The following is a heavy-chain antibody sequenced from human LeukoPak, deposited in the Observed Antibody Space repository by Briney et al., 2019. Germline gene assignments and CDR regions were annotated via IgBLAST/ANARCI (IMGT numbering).Heavy chain of an antibody. CDR1: GFTFSSYA. Sequence: GGSLRLPCAASGFTFSSYAMSWVRQAPGKGLEWVSAISGSGGSTYYADSVKGRFTISRDNSKNTLYLQMNSLRAEDTAVYYCAKAYDSSGYYYDYFDYWGQGTLVTVSS. D-gene: IGHD3-22*01. CDR2: ISGSGGST. J-gene: IGHJ4*02. V-gene: IGHV3-23*01. CDR3: AKAYDSSGYYYDYFDY.